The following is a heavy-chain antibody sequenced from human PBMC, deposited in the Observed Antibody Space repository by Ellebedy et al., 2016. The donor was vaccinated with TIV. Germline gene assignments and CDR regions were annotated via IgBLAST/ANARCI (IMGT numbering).Heavy chain of an antibody. CDR3: ARSRYGSENP. J-gene: IGHJ5*02. CDR2: MNPNSGNT. Sequence: ASVKVSCXASGGTFSSYAISWVRQAPGQGLEWMGWMNPNSGNTGYAQKFQGRVTMTRNTSISTAYMELSSLRSEDTAVYYCARSRYGSENPWGQGTLVTVSS. CDR1: GGTFSSYA. D-gene: IGHD3-10*01. V-gene: IGHV1-8*02.